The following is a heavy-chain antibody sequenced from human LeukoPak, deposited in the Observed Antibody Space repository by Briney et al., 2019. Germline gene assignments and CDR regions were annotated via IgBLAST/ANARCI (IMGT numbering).Heavy chain of an antibody. V-gene: IGHV4-31*03. CDR1: GGSISSGGYY. Sequence: SQTLSLTCTVSGGSISSGGYYWSWIRQHPGKGLEWIGYIYYSGSTYYNPSLKSRVTISVDTSKNQFSLKLSSVTAADTAVYYCARAPVLRYSDWSTSAWYFDLWGRGTLVTVSS. D-gene: IGHD3-9*01. CDR3: ARAPVLRYSDWSTSAWYFDL. J-gene: IGHJ2*01. CDR2: IYYSGST.